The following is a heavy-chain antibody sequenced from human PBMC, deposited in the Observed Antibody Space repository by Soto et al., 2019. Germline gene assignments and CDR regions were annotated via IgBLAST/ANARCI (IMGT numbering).Heavy chain of an antibody. CDR1: GFTFSDNH. J-gene: IGHJ4*02. Sequence: EVQLVESGGGLVQPGRSLRLSCAASGFTFSDNHMDWVRQAPGKGLEWVGRATNKGHSHTTGYAASVKGRFTISRDDSKNSLSLQMNSLKTEDTAVYFCARLMGTSFDLWGQGTLVTVSS. CDR2: ATNKGHSHTT. D-gene: IGHD2-8*01. CDR3: ARLMGTSFDL. V-gene: IGHV3-72*01.